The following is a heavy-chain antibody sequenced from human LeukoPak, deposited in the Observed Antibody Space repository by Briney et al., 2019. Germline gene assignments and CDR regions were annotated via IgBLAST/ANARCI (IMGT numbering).Heavy chain of an antibody. D-gene: IGHD4-17*01. CDR2: MNPNSGNT. J-gene: IGHJ4*02. CDR1: GYTFTSYD. Sequence: SSVKVSCKASGYTFTSYDINWVRQATGQGLEWMGWMNPNSGNTGYAQKFQGRVTMTRNTSISTAYMELSSVRSEDTDVYYCAREGFLLSTVNYYWGQGTLVTVSS. V-gene: IGHV1-8*01. CDR3: AREGFLLSTVNYY.